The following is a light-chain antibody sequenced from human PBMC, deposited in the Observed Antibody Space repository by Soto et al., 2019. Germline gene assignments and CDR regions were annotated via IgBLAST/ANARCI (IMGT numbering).Light chain of an antibody. J-gene: IGLJ1*01. CDR3: SSYAGSGEV. Sequence: QSVLTQPASVSGSPGQSITISCSGTSIDVGNYNLVSWYQQHPGKAPKLLIYEVATRPSGVSDRFSASKSGNTASLTISGLQNEDEADYYCSSYAGSGEVCGTGTKVTVL. V-gene: IGLV2-23*02. CDR2: EVA. CDR1: SIDVGNYNL.